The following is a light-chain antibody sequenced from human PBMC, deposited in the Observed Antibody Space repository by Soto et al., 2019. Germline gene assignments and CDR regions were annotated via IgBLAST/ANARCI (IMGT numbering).Light chain of an antibody. CDR2: DAS. CDR1: QSVSSY. Sequence: EIVLTQSPATLSLSPGERATLSCRASQSVSSYLAWYQQKPGQAPRLLIYDASNSATSIPARFSGSGSGTDFTLTISSLEPEDFAVYYCQQLEAFGGGTKVEIK. V-gene: IGKV3-11*01. J-gene: IGKJ4*01. CDR3: QQLEA.